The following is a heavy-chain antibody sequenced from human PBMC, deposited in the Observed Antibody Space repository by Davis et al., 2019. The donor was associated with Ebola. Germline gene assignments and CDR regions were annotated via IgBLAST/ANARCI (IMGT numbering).Heavy chain of an antibody. D-gene: IGHD4-11*01. CDR1: GYTFTDYN. V-gene: IGHV1-2*06. CDR2: VILKSGAT. CDR3: ARGHNYAHEY. Sequence: ASVTVSCKASGYTFTDYNIHWMRQAPGQGLEWLGRVILKSGATNYAQKFQGRVTMTRDTSISTVYMELSNLRYDDTADYYCARGHNYAHEYWGQGTLVTVSS. J-gene: IGHJ4*02.